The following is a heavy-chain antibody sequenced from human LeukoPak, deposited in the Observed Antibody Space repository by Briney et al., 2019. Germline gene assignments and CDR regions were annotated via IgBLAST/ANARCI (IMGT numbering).Heavy chain of an antibody. V-gene: IGHV3-48*01. J-gene: IGHJ4*02. Sequence: HSGGSLRLSCAASGFTLSSYSMNWVRQAPGKGLEWVSYISSDGSTIYYTDSVKGRFTISRDNARNSLFLQMNSLRAEDTAVYYCARDLDWGPDYWGQGTLVTVSS. CDR2: ISSDGSTI. CDR1: GFTLSSYS. D-gene: IGHD3-9*01. CDR3: ARDLDWGPDY.